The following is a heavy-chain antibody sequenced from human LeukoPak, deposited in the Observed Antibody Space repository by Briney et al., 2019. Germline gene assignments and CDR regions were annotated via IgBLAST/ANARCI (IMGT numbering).Heavy chain of an antibody. CDR2: ISGDGGST. V-gene: IGHV3-43*02. CDR3: ARESETSGWYDY. CDR1: GFTFRNYG. D-gene: IGHD6-19*01. Sequence: PGGSLRLSCAASGFTFRNYGMTWVRQAPGKGLEWVSLISGDGGSTFYADSVRGRFTISRDNTRKSLSLQMSSLRSEDTALYYCARESETSGWYDYWGQGTLVTVSS. J-gene: IGHJ4*02.